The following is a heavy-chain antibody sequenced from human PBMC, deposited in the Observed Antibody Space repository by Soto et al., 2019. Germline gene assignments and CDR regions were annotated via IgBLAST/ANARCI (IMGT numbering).Heavy chain of an antibody. J-gene: IGHJ6*02. CDR3: TSPDCCKGYYYYYGMDV. D-gene: IGHD2-21*02. V-gene: IGHV3-73*02. Sequence: EVQLVESGGGLVQPGGSLKLSCAASGFTFSGSAMHWVRQASGKGLEWVGRIRSKANSYATAYAASVKGRFTISRDDSKNTAYQQMNSLKTEDTAVYYCTSPDCCKGYYYYYGMDVWGQGTTVTVSS. CDR1: GFTFSGSA. CDR2: IRSKANSYAT.